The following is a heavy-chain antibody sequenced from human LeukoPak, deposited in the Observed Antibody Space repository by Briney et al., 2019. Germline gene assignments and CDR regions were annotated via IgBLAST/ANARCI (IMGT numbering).Heavy chain of an antibody. CDR3: ARESETSGWYDY. J-gene: IGHJ4*02. V-gene: IGHV3-43*02. CDR2: ISGDGGST. D-gene: IGHD6-19*01. CDR1: GFIFDNYA. Sequence: PGGSLRLSCAAPGFIFDNYAIHWVRQAPGKGLEWVSLISGDGGSTFYADSVRGRFTISRDNTRKSLSLQMSCLRSEDTALYYCARESETSGWYDYWGQGTLVTVSS.